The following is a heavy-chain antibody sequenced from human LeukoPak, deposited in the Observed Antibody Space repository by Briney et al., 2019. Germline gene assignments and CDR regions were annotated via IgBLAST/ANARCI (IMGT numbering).Heavy chain of an antibody. CDR1: GFTFSSYS. D-gene: IGHD3-10*01. J-gene: IGHJ6*04. CDR3: ARGRYHGSGSYLSYMDV. Sequence: AGGSLRLSCAASGFTFSSYSMNWVRQAPGKGLEWVSSISSSTSYIYYADSVKGRFTISRDNAKNSLSLQMNSLRAEGTAVYYSARGRYHGSGSYLSYMDVWGKGTTVTVSS. V-gene: IGHV3-21*01. CDR2: ISSSTSYI.